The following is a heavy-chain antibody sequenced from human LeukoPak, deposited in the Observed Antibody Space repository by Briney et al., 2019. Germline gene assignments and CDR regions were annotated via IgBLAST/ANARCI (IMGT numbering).Heavy chain of an antibody. J-gene: IGHJ5*02. CDR1: GGSISSSSYY. CDR2: IYYSGST. D-gene: IGHD2-2*01. Sequence: SETLSLTCTVSGGSISSSSYYWGWIRQPPGKGLEWIGSIYYSGSTYYNPSLKSRVTISVDTSKNQFSLKLSSVTAADTAVYNCARVFSALEHQLPPNWFDPWGQGTLVTVSS. CDR3: ARVFSALEHQLPPNWFDP. V-gene: IGHV4-39*07.